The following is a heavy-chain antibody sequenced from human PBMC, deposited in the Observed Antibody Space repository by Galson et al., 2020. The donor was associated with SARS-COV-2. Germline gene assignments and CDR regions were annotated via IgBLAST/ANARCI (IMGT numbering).Heavy chain of an antibody. CDR3: ARPSETYYYDSSGYYRPGAFDI. V-gene: IGHV4-39*01. CDR2: IYYSGST. CDR1: GGSISSSSYY. D-gene: IGHD3-22*01. J-gene: IGHJ3*02. Sequence: SETLSLICTVSGGSISSSSYYWGWIRQPPGKGLEWIGSIYYSGSTYYNPSLKSRVTISVDTSKNQFSLKLSSVTAADTAVYYCARPSETYYYDSSGYYRPGAFDIWGQGTMVTVSS.